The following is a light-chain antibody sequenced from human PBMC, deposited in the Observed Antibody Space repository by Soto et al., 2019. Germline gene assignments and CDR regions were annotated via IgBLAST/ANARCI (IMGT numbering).Light chain of an antibody. CDR1: QGIRND. CDR2: AAS. Sequence: DIQMTHSPSSLSASVGDRVTITFRASQGIRNDLGWYQQKPGKAPKRLIFAASSLQSGVPSRFSGSRSGPDFTLTISSLQPEDFATYYCQQSYSSPPTFGQGTKVDIK. CDR3: QQSYSSPPT. V-gene: IGKV1-39*01. J-gene: IGKJ1*01.